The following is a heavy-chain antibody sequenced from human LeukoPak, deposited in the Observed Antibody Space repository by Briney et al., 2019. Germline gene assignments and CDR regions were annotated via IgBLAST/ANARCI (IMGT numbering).Heavy chain of an antibody. D-gene: IGHD3-10*01. CDR2: INHSGST. Sequence: PSETLSLTCAVYGGSFSGYYWSWIRQPPGKGLEWIGEINHSGSTNYNPSLKSRVTISVDTSKNQFSPKLSSVTAADTAVYYCARVSRSGSGRSGWFDPWGQGTLVTVSS. V-gene: IGHV4-34*01. CDR1: GGSFSGYY. J-gene: IGHJ5*02. CDR3: ARVSRSGSGRSGWFDP.